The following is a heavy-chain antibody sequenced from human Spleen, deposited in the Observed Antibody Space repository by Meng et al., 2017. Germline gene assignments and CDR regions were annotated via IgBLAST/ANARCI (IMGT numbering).Heavy chain of an antibody. CDR1: GFTFSNYW. J-gene: IGHJ4*02. D-gene: IGHD1-7*01. Sequence: GESLKISCAASGFTFSNYWMSWVRQAPGKGLEWVANIRQDGSEKFYVGSVKGRFTISKDSAKNSLYLQMNSLRAEDTAVYYCARDNWNFVSIFDYWGQGTLVTVSS. CDR2: IRQDGSEK. V-gene: IGHV3-7*01. CDR3: ARDNWNFVSIFDY.